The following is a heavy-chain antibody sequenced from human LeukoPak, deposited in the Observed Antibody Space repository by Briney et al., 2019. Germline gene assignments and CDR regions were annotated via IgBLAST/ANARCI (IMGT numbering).Heavy chain of an antibody. Sequence: SVTVSCKASGGTFSSYAISWVRQAPGQGLEWMGRIIPIFGTANYAQKFQGRVTITTDESTSTAYMELSSLRSEDTAVYYCARAPYDFWSGSYYYYYMDVWGKGTTVTVSS. D-gene: IGHD3-3*01. CDR3: ARAPYDFWSGSYYYYYMDV. CDR1: GGTFSSYA. J-gene: IGHJ6*03. V-gene: IGHV1-69*05. CDR2: IIPIFGTA.